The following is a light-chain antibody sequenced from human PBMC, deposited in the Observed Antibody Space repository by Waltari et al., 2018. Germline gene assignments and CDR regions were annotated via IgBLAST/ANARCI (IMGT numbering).Light chain of an antibody. CDR2: NTN. Sequence: QAVVTQEPSLTVSPGGTVTLTCGPSTGAGPRGHYPYWFQQKPGQAPRTLIYNTNTKHSWTPARFSGSLLGGKAALTLSGAQPEDEAEYYCLLSYSDAVVFGGGTKLTVL. CDR1: TGAGPRGHY. J-gene: IGLJ2*01. CDR3: LLSYSDAVV. V-gene: IGLV7-46*01.